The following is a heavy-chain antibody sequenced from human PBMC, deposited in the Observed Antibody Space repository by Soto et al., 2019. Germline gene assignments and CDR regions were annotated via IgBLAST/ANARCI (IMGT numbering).Heavy chain of an antibody. CDR1: GYTFTGYY. CDR3: AIAKTGYSSSWYYPRLDY. J-gene: IGHJ4*01. CDR2: INPNSGGT. D-gene: IGHD6-13*01. V-gene: IGHV1-2*04. Sequence: ASVKVSCKASGYTFTGYYMHWVRQAPGQGLEWMGWINPNSGGTNYAQKFQGWVTMTRDTSISTAYMELSRLRSDDTAVYYCAIAKTGYSSSWYYPRLDYWGHGTLVTVSS.